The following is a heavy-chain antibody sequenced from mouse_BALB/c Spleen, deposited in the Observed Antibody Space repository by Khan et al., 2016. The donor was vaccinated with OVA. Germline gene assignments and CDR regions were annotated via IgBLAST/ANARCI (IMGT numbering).Heavy chain of an antibody. J-gene: IGHJ2*01. CDR2: INPTSGYT. V-gene: IGHV1-7*01. CDR3: TRDRIDY. Sequence: QVQLKESGAELAKPGASVKMSCKASGYTFTTYWMHWVKQRPGQGLEWIGYINPTSGYTDYNDKFKDRATLSADKSSSTAYMQLNSLTSEDSAVYYGTRDRIDYWGQGTNITVA. CDR1: GYTFTTYW.